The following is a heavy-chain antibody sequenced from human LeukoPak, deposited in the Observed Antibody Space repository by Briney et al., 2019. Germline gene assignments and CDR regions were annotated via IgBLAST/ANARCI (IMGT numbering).Heavy chain of an antibody. V-gene: IGHV3-23*01. Sequence: PGASLRLSCAASGFTFRSYAMSWVRQAPGKGLEWVSAISGSGGSIYYADSVKGRFTISRDNSKNTLYLQMNSLRAEDTAVYYCAKDGGGVQLWLLNSWGQGTLVTVPS. CDR3: AKDGGGVQLWLLNS. CDR1: GFTFRSYA. CDR2: ISGSGGSI. D-gene: IGHD5-18*01. J-gene: IGHJ4*02.